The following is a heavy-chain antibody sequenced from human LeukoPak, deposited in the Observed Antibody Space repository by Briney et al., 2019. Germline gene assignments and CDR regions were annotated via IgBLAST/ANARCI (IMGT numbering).Heavy chain of an antibody. V-gene: IGHV1-18*01. CDR1: GYTFTSYG. CDR2: ISPYNGNT. D-gene: IGHD2-21*02. Sequence: ASVTVSCKASGYTFTSYGISWVRQAPGQGLEWMGWISPYNGNTNYAQKPQGRVTMTTDTSTSTAYMELRSLRSDDTAVYYCARAHCGGDCYLMNFRIHFDYWGQGTLVTVSS. CDR3: ARAHCGGDCYLMNFRIHFDY. J-gene: IGHJ4*02.